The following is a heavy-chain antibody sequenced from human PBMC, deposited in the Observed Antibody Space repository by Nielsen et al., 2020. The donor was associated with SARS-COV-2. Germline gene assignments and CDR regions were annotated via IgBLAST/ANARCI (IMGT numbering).Heavy chain of an antibody. CDR3: ARGIQLRAFDI. V-gene: IGHV4-34*01. J-gene: IGHJ3*02. D-gene: IGHD5-18*01. Sequence: SETLSLTFAVSVSSIITYYWSWIRQPPGKGLEWIGEINHSGSTNYNPSLKSRVTISVDTSKNQFSLKLSSVTAADTAVYYCARGIQLRAFDIWGQGTMVTVSS. CDR1: VSSIITYY. CDR2: INHSGST.